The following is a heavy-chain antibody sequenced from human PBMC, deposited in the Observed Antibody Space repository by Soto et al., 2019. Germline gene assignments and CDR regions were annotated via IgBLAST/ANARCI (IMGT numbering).Heavy chain of an antibody. V-gene: IGHV4-61*08. CDR1: GGSVSSGGYH. D-gene: IGHD2-21*02. CDR2: VEYTGCA. Sequence: ASETLSLTCTVSGGSVSSGGYHWSWIRQPPGEGLEWIGNVEYTGCAKCNPSLKSRVTMSADTSKNQLSLILSSVTATDTALYYCAVYIEGAGGDGYWGQGTQVTVSS. CDR3: AVYIEGAGGDGY. J-gene: IGHJ4*02.